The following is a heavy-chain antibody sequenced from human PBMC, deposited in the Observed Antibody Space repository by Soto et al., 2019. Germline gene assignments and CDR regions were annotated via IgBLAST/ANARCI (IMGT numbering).Heavy chain of an antibody. CDR2: IYSSGSS. J-gene: IGHJ4*02. CDR1: GVSISSGADY. Sequence: PLETLSLTCSVSGVSISSGADYWSWIRQRPGKGLEWIGSIYSSGSSSYNPALKSRLTISLDTSKNQFPLKLTSVTAADTAVYYCARFAYRSGWNFDYWGRGTLVTVSS. CDR3: ARFAYRSGWNFDY. V-gene: IGHV4-31*03. D-gene: IGHD6-19*01.